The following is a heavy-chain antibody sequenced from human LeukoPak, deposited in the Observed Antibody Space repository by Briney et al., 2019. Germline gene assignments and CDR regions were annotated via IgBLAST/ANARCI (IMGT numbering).Heavy chain of an antibody. V-gene: IGHV4-34*01. CDR2: INHSGST. J-gene: IGHJ4*02. Sequence: SETLPLTCAVYGGSFSGYYWTWIRQPPGQGLEWIGEINHSGSTNYNPSLKSRVTILVDTSKNQFSLKLSSVTVADTAIYYCARARGAEAIDYWGQGTLVTVSS. CDR1: GGSFSGYY. CDR3: ARARGAEAIDY. D-gene: IGHD6-25*01.